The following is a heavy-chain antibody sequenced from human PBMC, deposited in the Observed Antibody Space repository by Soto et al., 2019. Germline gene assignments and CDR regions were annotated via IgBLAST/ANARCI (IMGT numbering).Heavy chain of an antibody. Sequence: ASVKVSCKASGYTFTSYGISWVRQAPGQGLEWMGWISAYNGNTNYAQKLQGRVTMTTDTSTSTAYVELRSLRSDDTAVYYCARDEFGDPGVYWGQGTLVTVSS. CDR3: ARDEFGDPGVY. V-gene: IGHV1-18*01. CDR2: ISAYNGNT. J-gene: IGHJ4*02. D-gene: IGHD4-17*01. CDR1: GYTFTSYG.